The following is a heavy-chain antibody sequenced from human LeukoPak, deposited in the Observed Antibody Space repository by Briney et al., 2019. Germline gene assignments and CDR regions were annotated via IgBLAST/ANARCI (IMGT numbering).Heavy chain of an antibody. CDR1: GGSFSGYY. D-gene: IGHD6-6*01. V-gene: IGHV4-34*01. Sequence: SETLSLTCAVYGGSFSGYYWSWIRQPPGKGLEWIGEINHSGSTNYNPSLKSRVTISVDTSKNQFSLKLSSVTAADTAVYYCARVGAARPGPGNWFDPWGQGTLVTVSS. CDR3: ARVGAARPGPGNWFDP. CDR2: INHSGST. J-gene: IGHJ5*02.